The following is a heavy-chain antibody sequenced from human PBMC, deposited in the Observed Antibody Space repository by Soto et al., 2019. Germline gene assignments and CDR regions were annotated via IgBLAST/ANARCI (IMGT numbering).Heavy chain of an antibody. CDR3: ARARNRYFDY. D-gene: IGHD1-1*01. CDR1: GGSMTTGSYF. CDR2: VFRSGSI. V-gene: IGHV4-61*01. J-gene: IGHJ4*02. Sequence: SETLSLTCNVSGGSMTTGSYFWSWIRQPAGKGLEWIGYVFRSGSINYSPSFKSRVTISIDTSKNQFSLMLKSVTAADTAVYFCARARNRYFDYWGQGALVTVSS.